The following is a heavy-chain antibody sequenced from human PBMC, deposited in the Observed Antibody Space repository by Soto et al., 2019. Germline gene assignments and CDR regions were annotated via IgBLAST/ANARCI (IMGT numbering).Heavy chain of an antibody. D-gene: IGHD3-3*01. Sequence: QVQLVQSGAEVKKPGASVKVSCKASGYTFTSYGISWVRQAPGQGLEWMGWISAYNGNTNYAQKLQGRVTMITDTSTSTAYMELRSLRSDDTAVYYCARGTRYYDFWSGYPYYYYYGMDVWGQGTTVTVSS. CDR2: ISAYNGNT. CDR3: ARGTRYYDFWSGYPYYYYYGMDV. J-gene: IGHJ6*02. V-gene: IGHV1-18*04. CDR1: GYTFTSYG.